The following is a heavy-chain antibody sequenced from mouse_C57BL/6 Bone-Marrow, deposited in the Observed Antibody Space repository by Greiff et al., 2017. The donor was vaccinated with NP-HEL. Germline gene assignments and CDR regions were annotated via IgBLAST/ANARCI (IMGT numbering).Heavy chain of an antibody. CDR3: AREGYYSNYDYFDD. CDR1: GYTFTSYW. V-gene: IGHV1-61*01. Sequence: QVQLQQPGAELVRPGSSVKLSCKASGYTFTSYWMDWVKQRPGQGLEWIGNIYPSDSGTHYNQKFKDKATLTVDKSSSTAYMQLSSLTSEYSAVYYCAREGYYSNYDYFDDWGQGTTLTVSS. CDR2: IYPSDSGT. D-gene: IGHD2-5*01. J-gene: IGHJ2*01.